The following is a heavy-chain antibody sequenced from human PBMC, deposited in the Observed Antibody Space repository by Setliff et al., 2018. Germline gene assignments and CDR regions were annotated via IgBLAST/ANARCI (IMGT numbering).Heavy chain of an antibody. CDR2: IYSSGNA. Sequence: SETLSLTCTVSGDSIRSSRYYWGWIRQPPGKGLEWIGSIYSSGNAYYNPSLKRRVTISVDTTKNQFSLQLNSVTAADTAVYYCARDPSSVAARPGYWGQGTLVTVSS. D-gene: IGHD6-6*01. J-gene: IGHJ4*02. V-gene: IGHV4-39*07. CDR3: ARDPSSVAARPGY. CDR1: GDSIRSSRYY.